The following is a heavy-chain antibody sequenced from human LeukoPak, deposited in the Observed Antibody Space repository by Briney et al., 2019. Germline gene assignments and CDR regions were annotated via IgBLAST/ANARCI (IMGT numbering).Heavy chain of an antibody. D-gene: IGHD3-22*01. CDR3: ARRRPDYCDSSGYYREDY. CDR2: ISSSSSYI. Sequence: GGSLRLSCAASGFTFSSYSMNWVSQARGKGLEWVSSISSSSSYIYYADSVKGRFTISRDNAKNSLYLQMDSLRAEDTAVYYCARRRPDYCDSSGYYREDYWGQGTLVTVSS. V-gene: IGHV3-21*01. J-gene: IGHJ4*02. CDR1: GFTFSSYS.